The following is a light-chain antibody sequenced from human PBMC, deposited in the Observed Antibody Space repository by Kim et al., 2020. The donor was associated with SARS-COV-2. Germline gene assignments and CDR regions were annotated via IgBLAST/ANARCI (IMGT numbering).Light chain of an antibody. CDR1: SSNIGSNY. J-gene: IGLJ3*02. V-gene: IGLV1-47*02. CDR2: SNN. CDR3: AAWDDSLSGWV. Sequence: GKGVTISCSGSSSNIGSNYVYWYQQLPGTAPKLLIYSNNQRPSGVPDRFSGSKSGTSASLAISGLRSEDEADYYCAAWDDSLSGWVFGGGTQLTVL.